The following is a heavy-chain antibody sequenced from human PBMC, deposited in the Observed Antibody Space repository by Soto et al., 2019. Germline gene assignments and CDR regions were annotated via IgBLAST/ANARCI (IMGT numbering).Heavy chain of an antibody. CDR3: AKSGDSSGHYYVDY. Sequence: ASVKVSCKASGYTFNTFGITWVRQAPGQGLEWMGCVSGYSDKRDYSRKLQDRITLTADPSTTTSYMELRSLTSDDTALYYCAKSGDSSGHYYVDYWGQGTLVTVSS. CDR2: VSGYSDKR. D-gene: IGHD3-22*01. J-gene: IGHJ4*01. CDR1: GYTFNTFG. V-gene: IGHV1-18*01.